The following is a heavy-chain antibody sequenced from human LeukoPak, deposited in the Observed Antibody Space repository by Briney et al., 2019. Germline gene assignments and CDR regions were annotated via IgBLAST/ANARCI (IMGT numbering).Heavy chain of an antibody. CDR3: ARQNPLNWFDP. Sequence: SETLSLTCTVSGGSISGSSYYWGWIRLPPGKGLEWIGRIYYTGSTYYNPSLKSRVTISVDTSNNQFSLNLTPVTAADTAVYYCARQNPLNWFDPWGQGTLVTVSS. J-gene: IGHJ5*02. V-gene: IGHV4-39*01. CDR1: GGSISGSSYY. CDR2: IYYTGST.